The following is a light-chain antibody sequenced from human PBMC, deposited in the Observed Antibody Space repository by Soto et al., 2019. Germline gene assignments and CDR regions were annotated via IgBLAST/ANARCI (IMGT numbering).Light chain of an antibody. Sequence: QSVLTQPASVSGSPGQSITISCTGTSSDVGTYNFVSWYQQHPGKVPKLMIYEVSSRPSGVSDRFSGSKSGNTASLTISGLQAEDETDYYCFSYTSSGTYVFGTGTKVTVL. CDR2: EVS. V-gene: IGLV2-14*01. CDR3: FSYTSSGTYV. J-gene: IGLJ1*01. CDR1: SSDVGTYNF.